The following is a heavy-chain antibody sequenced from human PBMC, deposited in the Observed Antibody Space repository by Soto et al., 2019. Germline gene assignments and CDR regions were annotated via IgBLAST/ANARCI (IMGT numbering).Heavy chain of an antibody. V-gene: IGHV3-30*18. J-gene: IGHJ6*02. CDR1: GFIFANYG. D-gene: IGHD1-1*01. CDR3: AKARGANNWANYYGLDV. Sequence: QEQLVESGGGVVQPGRSLRLSCAASGFIFANYGMHWVRQAQGKGLEWVALITYEGSNKYYADAVKGRFTISRDNAKNMVSLQMDSLRAEDTAVYYCAKARGANNWANYYGLDVWGQGTTVTVSS. CDR2: ITYEGSNK.